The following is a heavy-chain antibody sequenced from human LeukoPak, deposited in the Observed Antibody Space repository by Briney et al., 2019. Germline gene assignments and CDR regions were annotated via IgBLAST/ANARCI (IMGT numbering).Heavy chain of an antibody. CDR1: GGSLSSSSYY. CDR2: INHSGST. J-gene: IGHJ4*02. D-gene: IGHD3-10*01. Sequence: PSETLSLTCTVSGGSLSSSSYYWGWIRQPPGKGLEWIGEINHSGSTNYNPSLKSRVTISVDTSKNQFSLKLSSVTAADTAVYYCARRGSWFGELLRGYYFDYWGQGTLVTVSS. CDR3: ARRGSWFGELLRGYYFDY. V-gene: IGHV4-39*07.